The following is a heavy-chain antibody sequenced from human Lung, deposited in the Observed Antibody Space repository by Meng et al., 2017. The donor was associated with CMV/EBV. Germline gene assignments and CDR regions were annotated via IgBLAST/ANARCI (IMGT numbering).Heavy chain of an antibody. Sequence: GEXXKISCEASGFTFNSYSMNWVRQAPGKGLEWVANIKEDGSEQHYVESVKGRFTISRDNAKNSLYLQMNSLRAEDTAVYYCVTVRYDAKGSTYYRSFDYWXHGTXVTVSS. CDR2: IKEDGSEQ. V-gene: IGHV3-7*01. D-gene: IGHD4/OR15-4a*01. J-gene: IGHJ4*03. CDR3: VTVRYDAKGSTYYRSFDY. CDR1: GFTFNSYS.